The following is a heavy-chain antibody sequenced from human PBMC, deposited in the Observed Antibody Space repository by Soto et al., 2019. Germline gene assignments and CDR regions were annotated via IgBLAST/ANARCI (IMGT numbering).Heavy chain of an antibody. Sequence: GASVKVSCKASGYTFTGYYMHWVRQAPGQGLEWMGWINPNSGGTNYAQKFQGRVTMTRDTSISTAYMELSGLRSDDTAVYYCARDRHSSPYYFDYWGQGTLVTVSS. CDR3: ARDRHSSPYYFDY. D-gene: IGHD6-6*01. CDR1: GYTFTGYY. CDR2: INPNSGGT. J-gene: IGHJ4*02. V-gene: IGHV1-2*02.